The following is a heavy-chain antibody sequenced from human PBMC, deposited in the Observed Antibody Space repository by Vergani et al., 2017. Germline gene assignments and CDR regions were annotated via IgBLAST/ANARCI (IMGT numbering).Heavy chain of an antibody. J-gene: IGHJ3*02. V-gene: IGHV4-34*01. D-gene: IGHD2-2*01. CDR1: GGSFSSYY. CDR3: ARGRVKGIVVVPAWVGPAFDI. Sequence: VQLQQWGAGLLKPSETLSLTCAVSGGSFSSYYWSWIRQPPGKGLEWIGEINHSGSTNYNPSLKSRVTISVDTSKNQFSLKLSSVTAADTAVYYCARGRVKGIVVVPAWVGPAFDIWGQGTMVTVSS. CDR2: INHSGST.